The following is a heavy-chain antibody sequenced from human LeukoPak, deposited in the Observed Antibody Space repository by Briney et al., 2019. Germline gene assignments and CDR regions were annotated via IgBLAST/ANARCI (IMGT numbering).Heavy chain of an antibody. J-gene: IGHJ5*02. CDR2: MNPNSGNT. CDR3: ARPSWSSNWFDP. Sequence: GAPVKVSCKASGYTFTSYDINWVRQATGQGLEWMGWMNPNSGNTGYAQKFQGRVTMTRNTSISTAYMELSSLRSEDTAVYYCARPSWSSNWFDPWGQGTLVTVSS. D-gene: IGHD6-13*01. CDR1: GYTFTSYD. V-gene: IGHV1-8*01.